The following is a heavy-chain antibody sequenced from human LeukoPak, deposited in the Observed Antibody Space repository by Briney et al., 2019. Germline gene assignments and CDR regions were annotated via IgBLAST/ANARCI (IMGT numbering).Heavy chain of an antibody. CDR1: GYTFTSYY. J-gene: IGHJ4*02. V-gene: IGHV1-46*01. Sequence: ASVKVSCKASGYTFTSYYMHWVRQAPGQGLEWMGIINPSGGSTSYAQKSQGRVTMTRDTSTSTVYMELRSLRSDDTAVYYCARVFQQLAPFDYWGQGTLVTVSS. D-gene: IGHD6-13*01. CDR3: ARVFQQLAPFDY. CDR2: INPSGGST.